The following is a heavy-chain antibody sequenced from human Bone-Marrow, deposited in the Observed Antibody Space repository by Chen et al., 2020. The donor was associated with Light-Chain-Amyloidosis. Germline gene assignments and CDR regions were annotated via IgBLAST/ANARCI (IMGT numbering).Heavy chain of an antibody. D-gene: IGHD7-27*01. CDR3: ARGPSEVNWGVVQSAYAFNF. Sequence: QVQLQESGPGLVKPSETLSLTCAVSGYSISSGYYWGWIRQPPGKGLAWIGSIYHSGSTYYNPSLKSRVTISVDTSKNQFSLKLSSVTAADTAVYYCARGPSEVNWGVVQSAYAFNFWGQGTMVTVS. J-gene: IGHJ3*01. CDR2: IYHSGST. CDR1: GYSISSGYY. V-gene: IGHV4-38-2*01.